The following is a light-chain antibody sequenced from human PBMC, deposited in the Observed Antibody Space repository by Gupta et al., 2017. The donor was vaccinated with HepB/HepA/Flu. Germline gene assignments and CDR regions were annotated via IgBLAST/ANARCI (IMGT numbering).Light chain of an antibody. CDR1: KLEDKY. J-gene: IGLJ1*01. CDR3: QAWDGSAAV. CDR2: KDI. Sequence: SYALSQPPSVSVSPGQTVRISCSGDKLEDKYVSWYQQRPGQSPVLVIFKDIKRPSEIPERFSGSNSGNTATLTISGAQALDEADYFCQAWDGSAAVFGAGTKVTVL. V-gene: IGLV3-1*01.